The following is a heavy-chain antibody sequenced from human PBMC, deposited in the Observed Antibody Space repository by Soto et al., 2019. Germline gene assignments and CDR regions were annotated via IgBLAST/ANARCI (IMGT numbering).Heavy chain of an antibody. CDR3: ARLTYDILTGYYIEAYYYYYYMDA. CDR1: GFTFSSYI. J-gene: IGHJ6*03. V-gene: IGHV3-48*01. Sequence: PGGSLRLSCAASGFTFSSYIMNWVRQAPGKGLEWVSYISSSSSTIYYADSVKGRFTISRDNAKNSLYLQMNSLRAEDTAVYYCARLTYDILTGYYIEAYYYYYYMDAWGKGTTVTVSS. D-gene: IGHD3-9*01. CDR2: ISSSSSTI.